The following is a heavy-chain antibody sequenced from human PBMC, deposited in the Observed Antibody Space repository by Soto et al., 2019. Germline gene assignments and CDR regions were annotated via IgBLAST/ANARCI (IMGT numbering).Heavy chain of an antibody. J-gene: IGHJ5*02. V-gene: IGHV3-73*01. D-gene: IGHD3-10*01. CDR3: ARVGPYDSGSYMFRYDRFDP. CDR2: VGSRGETYAT. CDR1: GFTFGASA. Sequence: GGSLRLSCATSGFTFGASALQWVRQASGKGLEWLGRVGSRGETYATTYAASVKGRFTISRDDSKTTAYLQMNSLESDDTAVYYCARVGPYDSGSYMFRYDRFDPWGQGTQVTVSS.